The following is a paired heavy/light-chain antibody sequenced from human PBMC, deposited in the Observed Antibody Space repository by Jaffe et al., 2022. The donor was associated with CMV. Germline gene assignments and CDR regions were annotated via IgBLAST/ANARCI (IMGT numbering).Heavy chain of an antibody. J-gene: IGHJ4*02. CDR2: IKSKTDGGTT. CDR1: GFTFSNAW. D-gene: IGHD3-3*01. Sequence: EVQLVESGGGLVKPGGSLRLSCAASGFTFSNAWMSWVRQAPGKGLEWVGRIKSKTDGGTTDYAAPVKGRFTISRDDSKNTLYLQMNSLKTEDTAVYYCTTDSDERFLEWRNLHHGYWGQGTLVTVSS. V-gene: IGHV3-15*01. CDR3: TTDSDERFLEWRNLHHGY.
Light chain of an antibody. CDR1: ALPKQY. Sequence: SYELTQPPSVSVSPGQTARITCSGDALPKQYAYWYQQKPGQAPVLVIYKDSERPSGIPERFSGSSSGTTVTLTISGVQAEDEADYYCQSADSSGVLEVFGGGTKLTVL. CDR2: KDS. V-gene: IGLV3-25*03. CDR3: QSADSSGVLEV. J-gene: IGLJ2*01.